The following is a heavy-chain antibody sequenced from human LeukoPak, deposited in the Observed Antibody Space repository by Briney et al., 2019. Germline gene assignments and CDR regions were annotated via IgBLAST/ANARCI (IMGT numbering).Heavy chain of an antibody. Sequence: GGSLRLSCAASGFTFSSYWMHWVRQAPGMGLVWVSRINGDGSSTAYADSVKGRFTISRDNAKNTLYLQMNSLRAEDTAVYYCARALGYYDSSGYSNKGGSDYWGQGTLVTVSS. D-gene: IGHD3-22*01. V-gene: IGHV3-74*01. CDR3: ARALGYYDSSGYSNKGGSDY. CDR2: INGDGSST. CDR1: GFTFSSYW. J-gene: IGHJ4*02.